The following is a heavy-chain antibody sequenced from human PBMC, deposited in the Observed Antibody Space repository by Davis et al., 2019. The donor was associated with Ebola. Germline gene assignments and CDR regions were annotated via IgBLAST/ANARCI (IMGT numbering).Heavy chain of an antibody. Sequence: PGGSLRLSCAASGFTFTSYAMSWVRQAPGKGLEWVSVIYSGGSTYYADSVKGRFTISRDNSKNTLYLQMNSLRAEDTAVYYCARVSKLRWGFFDYWGQGTLVTVSS. J-gene: IGHJ4*02. CDR1: GFTFTSYA. CDR2: IYSGGST. CDR3: ARVSKLRWGFFDY. D-gene: IGHD5-12*01. V-gene: IGHV3-53*01.